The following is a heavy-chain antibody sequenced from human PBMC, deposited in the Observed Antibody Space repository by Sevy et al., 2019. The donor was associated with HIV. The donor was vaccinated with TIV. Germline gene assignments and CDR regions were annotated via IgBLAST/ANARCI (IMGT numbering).Heavy chain of an antibody. J-gene: IGHJ3*02. CDR3: AKDRIFMIGDAFDI. CDR2: ISGSDGST. CDR1: GFTFSSYA. D-gene: IGHD3-22*01. Sequence: GGSLRLSCAASGFTFSSYAMSWVRQAPGKGLEWVSGISGSDGSTYYTDSVKGRFTISRDTSKNTLYLQMNSLRAEDTAVYYCAKDRIFMIGDAFDIWGQGTLVTASS. V-gene: IGHV3-23*01.